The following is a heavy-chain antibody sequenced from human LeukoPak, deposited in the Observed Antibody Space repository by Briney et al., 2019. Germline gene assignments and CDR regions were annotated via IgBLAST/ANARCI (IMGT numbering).Heavy chain of an antibody. V-gene: IGHV3-11*01. Sequence: GGSLRLSCAAPGFTFSDYYMSWIRQAPGMGLEWVSSISTSGSNIYYSDSVKGRFTISRDNAKNSLYLQMNSLRAEDTAVYYCARGSGSYYLDYWGQGTLVTVSS. D-gene: IGHD3-10*01. J-gene: IGHJ4*02. CDR3: ARGSGSYYLDY. CDR1: GFTFSDYY. CDR2: ISTSGSNI.